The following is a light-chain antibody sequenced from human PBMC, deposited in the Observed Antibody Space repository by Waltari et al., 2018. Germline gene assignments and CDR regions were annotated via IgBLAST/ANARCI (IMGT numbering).Light chain of an antibody. CDR3: LQDHTYPHT. J-gene: IGKJ2*01. Sequence: AIQMTQSPASLSASVGDRVPLTCRASQGVGNNLAWYQQKPGKAPKLLIYTVSTLQTGVPSRFSGSGSGTAFTLTISSLHPEDFATYYCLQDHTYPHTFGQGTKLEIK. CDR1: QGVGNN. V-gene: IGKV1-6*01. CDR2: TVS.